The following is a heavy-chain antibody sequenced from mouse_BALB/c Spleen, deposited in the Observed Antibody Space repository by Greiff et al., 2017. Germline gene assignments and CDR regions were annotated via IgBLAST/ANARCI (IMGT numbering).Heavy chain of an antibody. D-gene: IGHD2-13*01. CDR2: INPYNGAT. CDR3: ARGLQYYFDY. Sequence: DVQLLQSGPGLVKPGDSVKISCKASGYSFTGYYMHWVKQSHVKNLEWIGRINPYNGATSYNQNFKDKASLTVDKSSSTAYMELHSLTSEDSAVYYCARGLQYYFDYWGQGTTLTVSS. CDR1: GYSFTGYY. V-gene: IGHV1-34*02. J-gene: IGHJ2*01.